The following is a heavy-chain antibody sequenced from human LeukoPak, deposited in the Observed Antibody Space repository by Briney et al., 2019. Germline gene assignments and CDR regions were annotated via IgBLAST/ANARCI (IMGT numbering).Heavy chain of an antibody. J-gene: IGHJ3*02. CDR2: MYLSGTT. V-gene: IGHV4-4*02. CDR1: GDSINSLDL. Sequence: SGPLSLTCTVYGDSINSLDLWSWVRQPPGKGLEWIGEMYLSGTTHSNPSLKSRVTISVDKSKNQFSLKLSSVTAADTAVYYCARDPYTAYAFDIWGQGTMVTVSS. D-gene: IGHD5-18*01. CDR3: ARDPYTAYAFDI.